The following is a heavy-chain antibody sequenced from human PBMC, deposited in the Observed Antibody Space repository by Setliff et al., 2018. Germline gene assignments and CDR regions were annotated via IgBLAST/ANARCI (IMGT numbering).Heavy chain of an antibody. D-gene: IGHD3-22*01. Sequence: ASVKVSCKASGYTFTSYSITWVRQAPGRGLEWLGWISGYSGDTSYAQKFQDRVTLTTDTSTTTVYMELRSLRSDDTAVYYCARGIYYFDIMGDPWGQGTLVTVSS. CDR3: ARGIYYFDIMGDP. J-gene: IGHJ5*02. CDR2: ISGYSGDT. V-gene: IGHV1-18*01. CDR1: GYTFTSYS.